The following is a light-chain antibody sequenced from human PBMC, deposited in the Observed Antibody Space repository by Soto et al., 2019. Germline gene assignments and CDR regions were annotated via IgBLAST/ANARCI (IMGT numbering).Light chain of an antibody. CDR2: DVS. V-gene: IGLV2-14*01. CDR1: SSDVGGYNY. J-gene: IGLJ2*01. CDR3: SSYTSSSTFVV. Sequence: QSALTQPASVSGSPGQSITISCTGTSSDVGGYNYVSWYQQHPGKAPKPMIYDVSNRPSGVSNRFSGSKSGNTASLTISGLQAEVEADYYCSSYTSSSTFVVFGGGTKLTVL.